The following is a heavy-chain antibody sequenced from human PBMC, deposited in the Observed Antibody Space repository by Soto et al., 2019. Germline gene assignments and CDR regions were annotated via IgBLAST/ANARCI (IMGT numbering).Heavy chain of an antibody. D-gene: IGHD2-2*01. CDR3: AKVIAPSTTPPFNWFDT. J-gene: IGHJ5*02. Sequence: GGSLRLSCAASGFTFSSYAMSWVRQAPGEGLEWVSGISGSGGNTYYADSVKGRFTISRDNSKNTLYLQMNSLRAEDTAVYYCAKVIAPSTTPPFNWFDTWGQGTLVTVSS. V-gene: IGHV3-23*01. CDR1: GFTFSSYA. CDR2: ISGSGGNT.